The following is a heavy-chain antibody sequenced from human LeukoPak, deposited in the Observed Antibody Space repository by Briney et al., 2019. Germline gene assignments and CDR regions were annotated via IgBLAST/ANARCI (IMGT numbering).Heavy chain of an antibody. J-gene: IGHJ4*02. CDR1: GYTLTGYY. V-gene: IGHV1-2*02. Sequence: ASVKVSCKASGYTLTGYYMHWVRQAPGQGLEWMGWINPNSGGTNYAQKFQGRVTMTRDTSISTAYMELSRLRSDDTAVYYCARDPGGVTIFGVVSKNPWPFDYWGQGTLVTVSS. CDR3: ARDPGGVTIFGVVSKNPWPFDY. CDR2: INPNSGGT. D-gene: IGHD3-3*01.